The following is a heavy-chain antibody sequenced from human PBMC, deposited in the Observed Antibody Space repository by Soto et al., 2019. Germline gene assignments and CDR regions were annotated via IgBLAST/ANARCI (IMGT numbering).Heavy chain of an antibody. V-gene: IGHV4-59*01. CDR1: GGSISSYY. Sequence: PSETLSLTCTVPGGSISSYYWSWIRQPPGKGLEWIGYIYYSGSTNYNPSLKSRVTISVDTSKNQFSLKLSSVTAADTAVYYCARADYDFWRLHDAFDIWGQGTMVTVSS. J-gene: IGHJ3*02. D-gene: IGHD3-3*01. CDR2: IYYSGST. CDR3: ARADYDFWRLHDAFDI.